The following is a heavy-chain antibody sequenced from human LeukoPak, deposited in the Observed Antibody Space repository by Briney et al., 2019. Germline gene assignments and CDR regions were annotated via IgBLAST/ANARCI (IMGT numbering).Heavy chain of an antibody. CDR2: IYYSGST. V-gene: IGHV4-39*07. CDR3: ARNDGSGSYYDNWFDP. Sequence: SSETLSLTCTVSGGSISSSSYYWGWIRQPPGKGLEWIGSIYYSGSTYYNPSLKSRVTISVDTSKSQFSLKLSSVTAADTAVYYCARNDGSGSYYDNWFDPWGQGTLVTVSS. D-gene: IGHD3-10*01. J-gene: IGHJ5*02. CDR1: GGSISSSSYY.